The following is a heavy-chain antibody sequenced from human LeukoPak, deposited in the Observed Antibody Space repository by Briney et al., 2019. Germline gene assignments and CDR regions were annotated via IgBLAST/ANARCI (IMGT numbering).Heavy chain of an antibody. CDR2: VNEDGSET. V-gene: IGHV3-74*01. CDR1: GFTFSSYA. J-gene: IGHJ2*01. Sequence: GGSLRLSCAASGFTFSSYAMSWVRQAPGKGLEWVSRVNEDGSETNYADSVKGRLTISRDNAKNTAYLEMDSLRVEDTAVYYCARAKPADFDLWGRGTLLTVSS. CDR3: ARAKPADFDL.